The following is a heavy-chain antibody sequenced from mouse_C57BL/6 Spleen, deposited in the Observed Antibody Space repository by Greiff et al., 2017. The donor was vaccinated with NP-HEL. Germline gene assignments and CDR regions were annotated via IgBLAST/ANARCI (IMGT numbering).Heavy chain of an antibody. Sequence: EVKLVESGGDLVKPGGSLKLSCAASGFTFSSYGMSWVRQTPDQRLEWVATISSGGSYTYYPDSVKGRFTISRDNAKNTLYLQMSSLKSEDTAMYYCARLSMITTFAMDYWGQGTSVTVSS. V-gene: IGHV5-6*01. J-gene: IGHJ4*01. CDR1: GFTFSSYG. D-gene: IGHD2-4*01. CDR3: ARLSMITTFAMDY. CDR2: ISSGGSYT.